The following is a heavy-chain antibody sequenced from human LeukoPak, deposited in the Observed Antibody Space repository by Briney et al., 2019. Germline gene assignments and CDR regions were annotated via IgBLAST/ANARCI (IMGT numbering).Heavy chain of an antibody. Sequence: SETLSLTCTVSGGSISSGGYYWSWIRQPPGKGLEWIGYIYHSGSTYHNPSLKSRVTISVDRSKNQFSLKLSSVTAADTAVYYCARYHCSSTSCSFDYWGQGTLVTVSS. CDR2: IYHSGST. CDR1: GGSISSGGYY. CDR3: ARYHCSSTSCSFDY. D-gene: IGHD2-2*01. V-gene: IGHV4-30-2*01. J-gene: IGHJ4*02.